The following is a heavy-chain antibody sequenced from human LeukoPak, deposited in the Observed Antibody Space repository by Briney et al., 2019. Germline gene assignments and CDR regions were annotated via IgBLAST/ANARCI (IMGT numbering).Heavy chain of an antibody. D-gene: IGHD3-16*02. CDR2: IRYDESNK. V-gene: IGHV3-30*02. Sequence: GSLRLSCAASGFTFNYYDMHWVRQAPGKGLEWVAFIRYDESNKYYADSVKGRFTISRDNFKNTVYLQMNSLRTEDTAVYYCARDLATRQRTGLYDSWGQGALVTVSS. CDR3: ARDLATRQRTGLYDS. CDR1: GFTFNYYD. J-gene: IGHJ4*02.